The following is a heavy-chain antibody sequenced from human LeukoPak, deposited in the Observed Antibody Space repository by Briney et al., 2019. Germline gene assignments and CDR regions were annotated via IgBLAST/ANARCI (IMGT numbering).Heavy chain of an antibody. J-gene: IGHJ6*04. CDR1: GFTFSSYA. V-gene: IGHV3-30*04. D-gene: IGHD3-10*01. CDR2: ISYDGSNK. CDR3: ARDRAYGSGSYSNYYYYYGMDV. Sequence: GESLRLSCAASGFTFSSYAMHWVRQAPGKGLEWVAVISYDGSNKYYADSVKGRFTISRDNPKNTPYLQMNSLRAEDTAVYYCARDRAYGSGSYSNYYYYYGMDVWGKGTTVTVSS.